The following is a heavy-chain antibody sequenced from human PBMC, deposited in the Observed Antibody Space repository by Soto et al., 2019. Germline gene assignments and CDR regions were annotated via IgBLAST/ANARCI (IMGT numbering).Heavy chain of an antibody. CDR1: GGSISSGGYS. CDR2: MYHSGST. V-gene: IGHV4-30-2*03. D-gene: IGHD3-9*01. CDR3: ARPQGGYYDILTGYYMGYFDY. J-gene: IGHJ4*02. Sequence: SETLSLTCAVSGGSISSGGYSWSWIRQPPGKGLEWIGYMYHSGSTYYNPSLKSRVTISVDTSKNQFSLKLSSVTAADTAVYYCARPQGGYYDILTGYYMGYFDYWGQGTLVTVSS.